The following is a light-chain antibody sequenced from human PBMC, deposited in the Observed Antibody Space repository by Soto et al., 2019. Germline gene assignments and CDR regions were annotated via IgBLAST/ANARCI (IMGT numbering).Light chain of an antibody. J-gene: IGKJ1*01. CDR2: DAA. V-gene: IGKV1-39*01. CDR3: QQSYSTPRT. CDR1: QSVSTY. Sequence: DIQMTQSPSSLSASVGDTVTITCRASQSVSTYLNWYQQRPGKAPSLLISDAATLQRGVPSRFSGSGSGTDFTLTISNLQSEDFATYYCQQSYSTPRTFGQGTKVEIK.